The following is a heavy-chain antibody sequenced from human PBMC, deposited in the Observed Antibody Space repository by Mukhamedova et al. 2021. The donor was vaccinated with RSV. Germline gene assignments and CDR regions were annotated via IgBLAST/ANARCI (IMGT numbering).Heavy chain of an antibody. J-gene: IGHJ5*02. CDR3: AFVFYNRVHP. D-gene: IGHD2-8*01. V-gene: IGHV3-15*01. Sequence: GKGLEWVGQIKRKAEGETTDYAAPVKGRFTISRDDSKNTLYLENNSLKTEDTSLHYFAFVFYNRVHPLGQGTLVTVSS. CDR2: IKRKAEGETT.